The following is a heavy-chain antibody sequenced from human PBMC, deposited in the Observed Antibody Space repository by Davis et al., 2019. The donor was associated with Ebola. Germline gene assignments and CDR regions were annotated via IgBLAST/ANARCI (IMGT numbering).Heavy chain of an antibody. J-gene: IGHJ6*04. CDR3: AREHDYGDYDVLFYYYGMDV. CDR1: GGSISSYY. Sequence: MPSETLSLTCTVSGGSISSYYWSWIRQPPGKGLEWIGYIYYSGSTNYNPSLKSRVTISVDTSKNQFSLKLSSVTAADSAVYYCAREHDYGDYDVLFYYYGMDVWGRGTTVTVSS. V-gene: IGHV4-59*12. D-gene: IGHD4-17*01. CDR2: IYYSGST.